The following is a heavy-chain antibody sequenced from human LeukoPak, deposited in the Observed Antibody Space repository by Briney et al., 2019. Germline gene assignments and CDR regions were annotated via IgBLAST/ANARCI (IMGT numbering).Heavy chain of an antibody. CDR3: ARRRDSGSLQHFDY. Sequence: GGSLRLSCAASGFTFSDYCMSWIRQAPGKGLEWVSYISSSGTTIYYADSVKGRFTISRDNAKNSLYLQMNSLRAEDTAVYYCARRRDSGSLQHFDYWGQGTLVTVSS. D-gene: IGHD1-26*01. CDR2: ISSSGTTI. CDR1: GFTFSDYC. V-gene: IGHV3-11*01. J-gene: IGHJ4*02.